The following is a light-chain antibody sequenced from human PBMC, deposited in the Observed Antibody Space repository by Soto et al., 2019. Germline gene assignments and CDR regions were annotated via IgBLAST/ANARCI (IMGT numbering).Light chain of an antibody. V-gene: IGLV2-14*03. CDR2: DVS. CDR1: SSDVGAYNY. CDR3: YSCSRSSGTRYV. Sequence: QSALTQPASVSGSPGQSITISCTGTSSDVGAYNYDSWYQQHPGQAPKLMIYDVSNRPSGVSDRFSGSKSGNTASLTISGLQAEDEADYYCYSCSRSSGTRYVFGTGTKVTVL. J-gene: IGLJ1*01.